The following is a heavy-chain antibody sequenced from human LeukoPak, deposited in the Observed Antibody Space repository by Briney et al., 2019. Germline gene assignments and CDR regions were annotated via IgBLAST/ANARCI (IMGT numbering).Heavy chain of an antibody. J-gene: IGHJ4*02. CDR1: GGXISSYY. CDR2: INYSGGT. Sequence: SETLSLTCTVSGGXISSYYWGWIRQPPGKGLQWIGYINYSGGTNYNPSLKSRVTVSVDSSNNQFSLKLRSVTAADTAVYYCARVRRFSGYYNVYFDYWGQGTLVTVSS. D-gene: IGHD3-3*01. V-gene: IGHV4-59*01. CDR3: ARVRRFSGYYNVYFDY.